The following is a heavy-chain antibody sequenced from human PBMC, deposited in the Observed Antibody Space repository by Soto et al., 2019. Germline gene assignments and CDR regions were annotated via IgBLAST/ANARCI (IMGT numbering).Heavy chain of an antibody. CDR3: AREDSSSSSVDY. V-gene: IGHV4-31*03. CDR1: GGSISSGGYY. J-gene: IGHJ4*02. D-gene: IGHD6-6*01. Sequence: SETLSLTCTVSGGSISSGGYYWSWIRQHPGKGLEWIGYIYYSGSTYYNPSLKSRVTISVDTSKNQFSLKLSSVTAADTAVYYCAREDSSSSSVDYWGQGTLVTVSS. CDR2: IYYSGST.